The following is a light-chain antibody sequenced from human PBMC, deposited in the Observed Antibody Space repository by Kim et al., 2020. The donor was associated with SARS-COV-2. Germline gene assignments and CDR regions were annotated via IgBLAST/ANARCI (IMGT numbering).Light chain of an antibody. CDR2: SDD. V-gene: IGLV1-44*01. CDR1: SSNLETKT. J-gene: IGLJ2*01. Sequence: GQRVTIACSGSSSNLETKTVNWYQQLPGTAPKLLIYSDDQRPSGVPDRFSGSKSGTSASLAISGLQSEDEADYYCAGWDASLRGVFGGGTQLTVL. CDR3: AGWDASLRGV.